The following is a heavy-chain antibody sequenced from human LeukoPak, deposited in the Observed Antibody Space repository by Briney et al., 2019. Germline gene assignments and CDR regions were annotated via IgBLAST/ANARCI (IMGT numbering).Heavy chain of an antibody. CDR1: GGSVSSGSYY. J-gene: IGHJ4*02. Sequence: SETLSLTCTVSGGSVSSGSYYWSWIRQPPGKGLEWIGYIYYSGSTNYNPSLKSRVTISVDTSKNQFSLKLSSVTAADTAVYYCARAGRTFDYWGQGTPVTVSS. CDR3: ARAGRTFDY. CDR2: IYYSGST. V-gene: IGHV4-61*01.